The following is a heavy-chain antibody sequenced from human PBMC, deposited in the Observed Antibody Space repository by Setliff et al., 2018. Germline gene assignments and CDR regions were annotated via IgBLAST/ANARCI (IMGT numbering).Heavy chain of an antibody. CDR1: GGSISSGGYY. CDR3: AGGAFGSRWYVRPWFDP. D-gene: IGHD6-13*01. J-gene: IGHJ5*02. Sequence: TLSLTCTVSGGSISSGGYYWSWIRQHPGKGLEWTGYIDYSGSTYYNPSLKSRVTISVRTSKNQFSLKLSSVTAADTAVYYCAGGAFGSRWYVRPWFDPWGQGTLVTVSS. V-gene: IGHV4-31*03. CDR2: IDYSGST.